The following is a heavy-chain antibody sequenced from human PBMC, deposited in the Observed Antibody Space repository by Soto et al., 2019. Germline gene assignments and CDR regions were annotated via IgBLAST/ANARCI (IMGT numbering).Heavy chain of an antibody. Sequence: TSETLSLTCAVSGGSISSSNWWSWVRQPPGKGLEWIGEIYHSGSTNYNPSLKSRVTISVDKSKNQFSLKLSSVTAADTAVYYCARVGHYYDSSGYYLDYWGQGTLVTVSS. CDR1: GGSISSSNW. V-gene: IGHV4-4*02. D-gene: IGHD3-22*01. CDR2: IYHSGST. CDR3: ARVGHYYDSSGYYLDY. J-gene: IGHJ4*02.